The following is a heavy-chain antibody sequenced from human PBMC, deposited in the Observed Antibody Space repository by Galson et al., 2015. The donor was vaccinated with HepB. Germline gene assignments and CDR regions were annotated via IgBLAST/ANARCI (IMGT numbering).Heavy chain of an antibody. V-gene: IGHV3-23*01. Sequence: SLRLSCAASGFTFSSYAMSWVRQAPGKGLEWVSAISGSGGSTYYADSVKGRFTISRDNSRNTLYLQMNSLRAEDTAVYYCAKDSDSRFQYYYDSSGYDYWGQGTLVTVSS. J-gene: IGHJ4*02. D-gene: IGHD3-22*01. CDR2: ISGSGGST. CDR1: GFTFSSYA. CDR3: AKDSDSRFQYYYDSSGYDY.